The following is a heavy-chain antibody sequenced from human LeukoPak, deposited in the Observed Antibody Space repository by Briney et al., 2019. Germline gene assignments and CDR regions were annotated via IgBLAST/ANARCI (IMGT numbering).Heavy chain of an antibody. J-gene: IGHJ4*02. D-gene: IGHD3-10*01. Sequence: GASVKVSCKASGYTFTSYAMHWVRQAPGQRLEWMGWSNAGNGNTKYSQEFQGRVTITRDTSASTAYMELSSLRSEDMAVYYCARGAHYNSTSWYYFDYWGQGTLVTVSS. CDR1: GYTFTSYA. CDR3: ARGAHYNSTSWYYFDY. CDR2: SNAGNGNT. V-gene: IGHV1-3*02.